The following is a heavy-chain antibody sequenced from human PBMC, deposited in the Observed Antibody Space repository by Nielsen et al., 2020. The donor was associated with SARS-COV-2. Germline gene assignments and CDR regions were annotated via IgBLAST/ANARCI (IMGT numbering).Heavy chain of an antibody. CDR1: GFPFSSYE. J-gene: IGHJ4*02. Sequence: GGSLRLSCAASGFPFSSYEMNWVRQAPGKGLEWVAVISYDGSNKYYADSVKGRFTISRDNSKNTLYLQMNSLRAEDTAVYYCAESSGYYSTVDYWGQGTPVTVSS. V-gene: IGHV3-30*04. D-gene: IGHD3-22*01. CDR2: ISYDGSNK. CDR3: AESSGYYSTVDY.